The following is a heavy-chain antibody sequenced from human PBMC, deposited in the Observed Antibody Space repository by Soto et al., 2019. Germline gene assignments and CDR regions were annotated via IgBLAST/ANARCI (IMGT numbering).Heavy chain of an antibody. CDR1: GGSISGFY. CDR2: INYIGST. Sequence: PSETLSLTCAVSGGSISGFYWSWIRQPPGKGLEWIGSINYIGSTYYNPSLESRVTISVDTSNNQFSLKLSSVTATDTAVYYCERSIVVVTALHYWGQGPLVTVSS. D-gene: IGHD2-21*02. V-gene: IGHV4-59*05. CDR3: ERSIVVVTALHY. J-gene: IGHJ4*02.